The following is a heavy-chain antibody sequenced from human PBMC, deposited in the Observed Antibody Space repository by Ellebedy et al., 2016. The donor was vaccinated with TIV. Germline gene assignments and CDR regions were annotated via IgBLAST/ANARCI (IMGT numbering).Heavy chain of an antibody. CDR2: INTDGSST. Sequence: GESLKISCAASGFTFSSSWMHWVRQAPGKGLVWVSRINTDGSSTNYADSVKGRFTISRDNAKNTLYLQMNSLRAEDTAVYYCARDRWGDNWFDLWGQGTLVTVSS. D-gene: IGHD3-16*01. CDR1: GFTFSSSW. CDR3: ARDRWGDNWFDL. J-gene: IGHJ5*02. V-gene: IGHV3-74*01.